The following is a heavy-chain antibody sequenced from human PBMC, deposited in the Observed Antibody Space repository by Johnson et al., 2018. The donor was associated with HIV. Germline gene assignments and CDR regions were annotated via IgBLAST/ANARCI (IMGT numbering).Heavy chain of an antibody. CDR2: ISFDGKLK. D-gene: IGHD3-10*01. CDR3: AREVYGSGSYGAFDI. Sequence: QVQLVESGGGLVQPGGSLRLSCAVSGLSFSNFGIHWVRQAPGKGPEWVAVISFDGKLKKYTDSVTGRFTISRDNSKNTLYLQMNSLRAEDTAVFYCAREVYGSGSYGAFDIWGQGTMVTVSS. CDR1: GLSFSNFG. V-gene: IGHV3-30*03. J-gene: IGHJ3*02.